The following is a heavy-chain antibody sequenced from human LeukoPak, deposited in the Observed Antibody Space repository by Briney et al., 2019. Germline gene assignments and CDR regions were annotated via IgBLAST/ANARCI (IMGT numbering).Heavy chain of an antibody. Sequence: SETLSLTCAVSGGSISGYFWSWIRQPPGKGLEWIGYIYFNGSIYHSGSTAYNPSLKSRVTISLDSSKKHFSLHLTSVTAADTAIYYCARDSAVDNFFDYWGLGTLVTVSS. CDR1: GGSISGYF. J-gene: IGHJ4*02. D-gene: IGHD5-18*01. V-gene: IGHV4-59*01. CDR2: IYFNGSIYHSGST. CDR3: ARDSAVDNFFDY.